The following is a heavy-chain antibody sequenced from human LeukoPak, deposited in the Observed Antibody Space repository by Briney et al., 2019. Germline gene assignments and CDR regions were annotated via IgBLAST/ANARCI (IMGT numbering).Heavy chain of an antibody. D-gene: IGHD3-10*02. Sequence: ASVKVSCKASGYTFTSYYMHWVRQAPGQGLEWMEIINPSGGSTSYAQKFQGRVTMTRDMSTSTVYMELSSLRSEDTAVYYCARTTMWGWALDYWGQGTLVTVSS. V-gene: IGHV1-46*01. J-gene: IGHJ4*02. CDR3: ARTTMWGWALDY. CDR1: GYTFTSYY. CDR2: INPSGGST.